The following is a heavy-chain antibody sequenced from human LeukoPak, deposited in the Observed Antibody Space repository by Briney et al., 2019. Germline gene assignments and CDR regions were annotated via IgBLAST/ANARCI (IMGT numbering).Heavy chain of an antibody. J-gene: IGHJ4*02. D-gene: IGHD5-18*01. CDR3: AKGHTYGLGESYLDF. CDR2: ISWNSGSI. CDR1: GYTFDDYA. Sequence: GRSLRLSCEASGYTFDDYAMHWVRQAPEKGLEWVSAISWNSGSIGYADSVKGRFTISRDNGKNSLYLQMNSLRTEDTALYYCAKGHTYGLGESYLDFWGQGTLVSVSS. V-gene: IGHV3-9*01.